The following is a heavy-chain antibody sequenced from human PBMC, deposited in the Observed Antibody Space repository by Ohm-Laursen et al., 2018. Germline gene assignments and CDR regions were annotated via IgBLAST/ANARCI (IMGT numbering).Heavy chain of an antibody. Sequence: ASVKVSCNVSGYTFTDYYIHWVRQAPGKGLEWMGLIHPNNAGTTYAQKFQGRVTMTRDTSISTAYMELSRLTSDDTAVYYCARDSITSAGLAFDIWGQGTMVAVSS. V-gene: IGHV1-2*02. CDR2: IHPNNAGT. CDR3: ARDSITSAGLAFDI. D-gene: IGHD6-13*01. J-gene: IGHJ3*02. CDR1: GYTFTDYY.